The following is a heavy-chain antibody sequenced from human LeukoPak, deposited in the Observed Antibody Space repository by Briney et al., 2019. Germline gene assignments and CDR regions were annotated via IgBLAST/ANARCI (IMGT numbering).Heavy chain of an antibody. Sequence: PSETLSLTCTVSGYSISSGYYWGWIRQPPGKGLEWIGSIYHSGSTNYNPSLKSRVTISVDTSKNQFSLKLSSVTAADTAVYYCARVTGTTPTPYYYYMDVWGKGTTVTVSS. J-gene: IGHJ6*03. D-gene: IGHD1-7*01. CDR2: IYHSGST. CDR3: ARVTGTTPTPYYYYMDV. V-gene: IGHV4-38-2*02. CDR1: GYSISSGYY.